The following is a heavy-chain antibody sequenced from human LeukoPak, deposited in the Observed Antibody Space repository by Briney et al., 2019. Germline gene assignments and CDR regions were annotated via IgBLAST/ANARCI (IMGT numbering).Heavy chain of an antibody. D-gene: IGHD2/OR15-2a*01. Sequence: GGSLRLSXAASGFSFSSYWMTWVRQVPGKGLEWVANIKPDGSGKHYVDSVKGRFTISRGNAKSSLYLQMDSLRVEDTAVYYCSSQPAVIDLDFWGQGALVTVSS. CDR2: IKPDGSGK. V-gene: IGHV3-7*01. CDR1: GFSFSSYW. CDR3: SSQPAVIDLDF. J-gene: IGHJ4*02.